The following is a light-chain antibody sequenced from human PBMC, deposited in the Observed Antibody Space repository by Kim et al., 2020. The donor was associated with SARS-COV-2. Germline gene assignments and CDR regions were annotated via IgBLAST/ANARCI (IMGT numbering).Light chain of an antibody. Sequence: TTGERATLSCRASASIRNNYIAWYQQKRGQAPRVLSYGASTRDTGIPDRFSGSGSGTDFTLTVSRLEAEDSAVYYCQQYVYSPWTFGQGTKVDIK. J-gene: IGKJ1*01. CDR3: QQYVYSPWT. V-gene: IGKV3-20*01. CDR1: ASIRNNY. CDR2: GAS.